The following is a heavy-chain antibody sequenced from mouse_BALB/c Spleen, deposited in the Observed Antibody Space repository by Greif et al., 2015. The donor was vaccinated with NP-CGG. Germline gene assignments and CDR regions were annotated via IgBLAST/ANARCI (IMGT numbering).Heavy chain of an antibody. J-gene: IGHJ3*01. CDR2: INPSSGYT. Sequence: VQLQQSGAELARPGASVKMSCKASGYTFTSYTMHWVKQRPGQGLEWIGYINPSSGYTNYNQKFKDKATLTADKSSSPAYMQLSSLTSEDSAVYYCAKNPTGTFAYWGQGTLVTVSA. D-gene: IGHD4-1*02. CDR1: GYTFTSYT. CDR3: AKNPTGTFAY. V-gene: IGHV1-4*01.